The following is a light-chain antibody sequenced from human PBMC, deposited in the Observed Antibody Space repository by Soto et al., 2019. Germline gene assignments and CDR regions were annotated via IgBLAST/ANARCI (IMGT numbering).Light chain of an antibody. J-gene: IGLJ1*01. V-gene: IGLV2-11*01. Sequence: QSVLTQPRSVSGSPGQSVTISCTETSSDVGGYNYVSWYEQHPVKAPKLMIYDVTKRPSGVPDRFSGSKSGNTASLTISGLQAEDEADYYCCSYAGSYTWVFGTGTKLTV. CDR3: CSYAGSYTWV. CDR2: DVT. CDR1: SSDVGGYNY.